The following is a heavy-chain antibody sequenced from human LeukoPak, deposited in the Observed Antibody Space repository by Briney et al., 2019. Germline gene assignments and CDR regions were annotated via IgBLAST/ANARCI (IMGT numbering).Heavy chain of an antibody. V-gene: IGHV1-2*02. CDR3: ARVWSTSLSGYNWFDP. CDR2: INPNSGGT. Sequence: GASVKVSCKASGYTFTGYYMHWVRQAPGQGLEWMGWINPNSGGTNYAQKSQGRVTMTRDTSISTAYMELSRLRSDDTAVYYCARVWSTSLSGYNWFDPWGQGTLVTVSS. D-gene: IGHD6-6*01. J-gene: IGHJ5*02. CDR1: GYTFTGYY.